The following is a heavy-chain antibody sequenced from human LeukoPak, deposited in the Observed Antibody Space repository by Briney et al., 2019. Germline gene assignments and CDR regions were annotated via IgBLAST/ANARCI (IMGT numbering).Heavy chain of an antibody. CDR2: IYYSAIT. D-gene: IGHD4-17*01. J-gene: IGHJ4*02. V-gene: IGHV4-39*01. CDR1: GGSISSTSYY. Sequence: SETLSLTCTVSGGSISSTSYYWGWIRQPPGKGLEWIGSIYYSAITYYNPSLNSRVTISVDTSKNQFSLKLSSVTAADTAVYYGARQRSVDYVWYPFDYWGQGTLVTVS. CDR3: ARQRSVDYVWYPFDY.